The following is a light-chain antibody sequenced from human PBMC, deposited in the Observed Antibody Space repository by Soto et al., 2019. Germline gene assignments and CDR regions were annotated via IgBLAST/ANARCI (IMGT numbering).Light chain of an antibody. CDR1: SSNIGAGYD. CDR2: GNS. CDR3: PSYDSRLRAL. J-gene: IGLJ3*02. Sequence: QSALTQPPSVSGAPGQRVTISCTGSSSNIGAGYDVHWYQQLPGTAPKLLIYGNSNRPSGVPDRFSGSKSGTSASLAITGLQSEDQADYYCPSYDSRLRALFGGGTKVTVL. V-gene: IGLV1-40*01.